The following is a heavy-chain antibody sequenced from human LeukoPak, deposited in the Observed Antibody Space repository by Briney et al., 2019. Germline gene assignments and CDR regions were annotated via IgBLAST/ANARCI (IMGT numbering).Heavy chain of an antibody. V-gene: IGHV3-15*01. D-gene: IGHD2-21*01. CDR1: GFTFSNTW. CDR3: ARYIPSCGGNCNDGFDI. CDR2: IRSKSDGETI. Sequence: GGSLRLPCAASGFTFSNTWMSWVRQTPGKGLEWVGRIRSKSDGETIDYAAPVKGRFTISRDDSENTLYLQMNSLKTEDTAVYYCARYIPSCGGNCNDGFDIWGQGTMVTVSS. J-gene: IGHJ3*02.